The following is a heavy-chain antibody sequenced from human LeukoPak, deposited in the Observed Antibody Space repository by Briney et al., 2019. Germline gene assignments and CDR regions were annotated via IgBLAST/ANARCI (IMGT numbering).Heavy chain of an antibody. J-gene: IGHJ4*02. CDR3: ARGDYYDSSGYSEIFNY. D-gene: IGHD3-22*01. CDR1: GGSISSYY. V-gene: IGHV4-59*01. Sequence: PSETLSLTCTVSGGSISSYYWSWIRQPPGKGLEWIGYIYYSGSTNYNPSLKSRVTISVDTSKNQFSLKLSSVTAADTAVYYCARGDYYDSSGYSEIFNYWGQGTLVTVSS. CDR2: IYYSGST.